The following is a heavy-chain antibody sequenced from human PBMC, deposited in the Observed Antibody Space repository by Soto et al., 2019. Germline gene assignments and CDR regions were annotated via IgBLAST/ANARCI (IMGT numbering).Heavy chain of an antibody. V-gene: IGHV4-39*01. CDR3: VGFKSGTIFGD. D-gene: IGHD3-9*01. Sequence: PSETLSLTCTVSGGSISSAPSYWAWIRQPPGKGLEWIGHIFYYGRTTYSPSLRSRVSISADTSKNQFSLKLTSMTTADAAVYFCVGFKSGTIFGDWGQGTLVTVSS. CDR1: GGSISSAPSY. CDR2: IFYYGRT. J-gene: IGHJ4*02.